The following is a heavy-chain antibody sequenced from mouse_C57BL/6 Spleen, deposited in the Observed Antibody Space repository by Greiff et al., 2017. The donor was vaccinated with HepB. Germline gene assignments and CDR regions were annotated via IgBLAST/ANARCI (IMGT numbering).Heavy chain of an antibody. V-gene: IGHV3-6*01. CDR1: GYSITSGYY. CDR2: ISYDGSN. D-gene: IGHD3-2*02. Sequence: EVKLMESGPGLVKPSQSLSLTCSVTGYSITSGYYWNWIRQFPGNKLEWMGYISYDGSNNYNPSLKNRISITRDTSKNQFFLKLNSVTTEDTATYYCARSSGYVAYWGQGTLVTVSA. CDR3: ARSSGYVAY. J-gene: IGHJ3*01.